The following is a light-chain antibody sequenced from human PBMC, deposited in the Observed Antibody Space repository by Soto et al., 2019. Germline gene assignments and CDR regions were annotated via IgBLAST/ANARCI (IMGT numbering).Light chain of an antibody. CDR3: CSFAGNYGVV. V-gene: IGLV2-11*01. CDR1: SSDVGGYNY. CDR2: DVT. Sequence: QSVLTQPRSVSGSPGLSVTISCTGTSSDVGGYNYVSWYQEHPGKAPKLMIFDVTKRPSGVPDRFSGSKSGNTASLTISGLQAEDEANYYCCSFAGNYGVVFGGGTQLTVL. J-gene: IGLJ2*01.